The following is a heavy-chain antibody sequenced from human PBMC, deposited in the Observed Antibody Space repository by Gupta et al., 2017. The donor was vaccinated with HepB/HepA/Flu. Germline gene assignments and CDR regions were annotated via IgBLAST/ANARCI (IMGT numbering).Heavy chain of an antibody. CDR3: ARGEYYGSGSYHYFDY. V-gene: IGHV3-11*01. CDR2: ISSSGSTI. J-gene: IGHJ4*02. Sequence: QVQLVESGGGLVKPGGSLRLSCAASGFTFSDYYMSWIRQAPGKGLEGVAYISSSGSTIYYADSGKGRFTISRDNAKNSRYLQMNSLRAEDTAVYYCARGEYYGSGSYHYFDYGGQGTLVTVSS. CDR1: GFTFSDYY. D-gene: IGHD3-10*01.